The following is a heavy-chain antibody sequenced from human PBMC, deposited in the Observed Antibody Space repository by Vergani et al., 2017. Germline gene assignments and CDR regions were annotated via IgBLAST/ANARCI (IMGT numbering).Heavy chain of an antibody. CDR2: IASSDTTV. CDR3: ARDYLDFSGSGSPYYFDH. D-gene: IGHD3-10*01. V-gene: IGHV3-11*04. Sequence: QVQRVESGGGLVKPGGSLRLSCTASGFFFSDYYMSWLRQAPGKGLEWISYIASSDTTVYYADSVKGRFTISRDNAKNSLYLEMNSLRAEDTAVYYCARDYLDFSGSGSPYYFDHWGQGTQVTVSS. J-gene: IGHJ4*02. CDR1: GFFFSDYY.